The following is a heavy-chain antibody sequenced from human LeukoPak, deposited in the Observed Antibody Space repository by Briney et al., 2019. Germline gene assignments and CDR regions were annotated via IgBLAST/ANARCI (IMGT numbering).Heavy chain of an antibody. Sequence: GGSLRLSCAASGFTFSSYAMNWVRQAPVKGLEWVSAISGSGGSTYYADSVKGRFTISRDNSKNTLYLQMNSLRAEDTAVYYCAQSDSSCARCQKTAFDPWGQGTLVTVSS. V-gene: IGHV3-23*01. CDR3: AQSDSSCARCQKTAFDP. CDR1: GFTFSSYA. CDR2: ISGSGGST. J-gene: IGHJ5*02. D-gene: IGHD2-15*01.